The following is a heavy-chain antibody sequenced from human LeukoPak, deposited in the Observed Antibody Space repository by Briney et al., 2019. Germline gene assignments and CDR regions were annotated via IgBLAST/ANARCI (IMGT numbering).Heavy chain of an antibody. D-gene: IGHD6-19*01. Sequence: PGGSLRLSCAASGFTFSSYAMSWVRQAPGKGLEWVSAISGSGGSTYYADSVEGRFTISRDNSKNTLYLQMNSLRAEDTAVYYCARDRDRTQWLRSFDYWGQGTLVTASS. J-gene: IGHJ4*02. CDR1: GFTFSSYA. CDR2: ISGSGGST. CDR3: ARDRDRTQWLRSFDY. V-gene: IGHV3-23*01.